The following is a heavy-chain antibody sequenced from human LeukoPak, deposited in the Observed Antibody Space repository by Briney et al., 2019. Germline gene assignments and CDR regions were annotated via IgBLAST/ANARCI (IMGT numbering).Heavy chain of an antibody. CDR2: INHSGST. CDR1: GGSFSGYY. CDR3: ARGRDRLRYSSSSSEYFQH. Sequence: SETLSLTCAVYGGSFSGYYWSWIRQPPGKGLEWIGEINHSGSTNYNPSLKSRVTISVDTPKNQFSLKLSSGTAADTAVYYCARGRDRLRYSSSSSEYFQHWGQGTLVTVSS. D-gene: IGHD6-6*01. V-gene: IGHV4-34*01. J-gene: IGHJ1*01.